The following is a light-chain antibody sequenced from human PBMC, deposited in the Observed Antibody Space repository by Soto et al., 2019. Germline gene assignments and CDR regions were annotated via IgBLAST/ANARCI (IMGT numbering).Light chain of an antibody. J-gene: IGKJ3*01. CDR2: TAS. CDR1: QDISNY. Sequence: DIQMTQSPSSLSASVGDRVTITCRASQDISNYLAWYQQKPGKVPELLIYTASTLQSGVPSRFSGSGAGTEFTLTSSSLQPEDVATYYFQKYNSAPFTFEPGNNVDIK. CDR3: QKYNSAPFT. V-gene: IGKV1-27*01.